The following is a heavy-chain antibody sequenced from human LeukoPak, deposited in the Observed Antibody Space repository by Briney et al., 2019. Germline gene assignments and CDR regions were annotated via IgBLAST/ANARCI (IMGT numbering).Heavy chain of an antibody. D-gene: IGHD3-22*01. CDR2: IYYSGST. V-gene: IGHV4-31*03. J-gene: IGHJ4*02. CDR3: ARDPGLYYYDSSGYSD. CDR1: GGSISSGGYY. Sequence: PSETLSLTCTVSGGSISSGGYYWSWIRQHPGKGLEWSGYIYYSGSTYYNPSLKSRVTISVDTSKNQFSLKLSSVTAADTAVYYCARDPGLYYYDSSGYSDWGQGTLVTVSS.